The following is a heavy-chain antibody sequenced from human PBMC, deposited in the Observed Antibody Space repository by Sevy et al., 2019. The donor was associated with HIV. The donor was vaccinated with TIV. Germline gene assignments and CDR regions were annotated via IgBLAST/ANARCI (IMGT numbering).Heavy chain of an antibody. D-gene: IGHD3-9*01. J-gene: IGHJ4*02. CDR1: GGTFSNYA. V-gene: IGHV1-69*13. CDR3: ARTLHPCKTGNTDVYFDI. Sequence: ASVKVSFKASGGTFSNYALSWVRQAPGQGLEWMGGIIPIFGTTNFAQTFQGRATITADESRSTAYLELSSLKPADTAVYYCARTLHPCKTGNTDVYFDIWGQGTLVTVSS. CDR2: IIPIFGTT.